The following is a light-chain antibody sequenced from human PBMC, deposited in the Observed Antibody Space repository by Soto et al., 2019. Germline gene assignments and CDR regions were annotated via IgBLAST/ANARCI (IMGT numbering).Light chain of an antibody. V-gene: IGKV3-20*01. Sequence: EIVLTQSPGTLSLSAGERATLSCMASQNVRSSHLAWYQQKPGQAPRLLIHGASSRATGIPDRFSGSGSGTDFTLTISRLEPEDFAVYYCQQYSSSPLTFGGGTKVDIK. CDR3: QQYSSSPLT. CDR1: QNVRSSH. J-gene: IGKJ4*01. CDR2: GAS.